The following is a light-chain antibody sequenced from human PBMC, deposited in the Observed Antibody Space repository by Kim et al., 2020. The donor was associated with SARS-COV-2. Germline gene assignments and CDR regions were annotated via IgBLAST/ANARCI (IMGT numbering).Light chain of an antibody. Sequence: AQRVTVACTERRSNIGGNTDNWYQKPPGTARKLLNYSSNQRPSGVPDRFSGSKSGTSASTGISGQQAEDEADYCWAAWDDSLLFGAGTKVTVL. CDR3: AAWDDSLL. J-gene: IGLJ1*01. CDR1: RSNIGGNT. V-gene: IGLV1-44*01. CDR2: SSN.